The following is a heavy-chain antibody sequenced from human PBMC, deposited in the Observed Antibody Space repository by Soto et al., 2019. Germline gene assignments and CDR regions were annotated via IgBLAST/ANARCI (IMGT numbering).Heavy chain of an antibody. Sequence: SETLSLTCTVSGGSVSSGSYYWSWIRQPPGKGLEWIGYIYYSGSTNYNPSLKSRVTISVDTSKNQFSLKLSSVTAADTAVYYCARILRITMVRGHDNDYWGQGTLVTVSS. CDR3: ARILRITMVRGHDNDY. J-gene: IGHJ4*02. CDR2: IYYSGST. D-gene: IGHD3-10*01. V-gene: IGHV4-61*01. CDR1: GGSVSSGSYY.